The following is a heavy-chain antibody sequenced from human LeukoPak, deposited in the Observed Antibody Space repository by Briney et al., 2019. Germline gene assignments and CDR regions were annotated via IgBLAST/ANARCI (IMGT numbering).Heavy chain of an antibody. CDR2: ISSSSSYI. CDR1: GFTFSSYS. Sequence: GGSLRLSCAASGFTFSSYSMNWVRQAPGQGLEWVSCISSSSSYIYYAESVKGRFTIARDNAKNSLYLQMNSLRAEDTAVYYCARGFGELSEGYGMDVWAQGTTVSVSS. J-gene: IGHJ6*02. V-gene: IGHV3-21*01. CDR3: ARGFGELSEGYGMDV. D-gene: IGHD3-10*01.